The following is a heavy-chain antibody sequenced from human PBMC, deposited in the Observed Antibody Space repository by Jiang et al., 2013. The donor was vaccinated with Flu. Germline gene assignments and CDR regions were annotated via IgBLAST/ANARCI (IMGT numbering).Heavy chain of an antibody. CDR2: IYPGDSDT. D-gene: IGHD3-22*01. CDR1: GYSFTSYW. J-gene: IGHJ5*02. V-gene: IGHV5-51*03. CDR3: ARLTDSSGYYEMFWFDP. Sequence: GAEVKKPGESLKISCKGSGYSFTSYWIGWVRQMPGKGLEWMGIIYPGDSDTRYSPSFQGQVTISADKSICTAYLQWSSLKASDTAMYYCARLTDSSGYYEMFWFDPWGQGTLVTVSS.